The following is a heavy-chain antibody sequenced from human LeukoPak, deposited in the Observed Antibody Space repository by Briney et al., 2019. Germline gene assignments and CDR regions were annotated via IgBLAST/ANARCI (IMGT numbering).Heavy chain of an antibody. CDR1: GGSISSYY. CDR2: IYYSGST. Sequence: SETLSLTCTVSGGSISSYYWSWIRQPPGKGLEWIGYIYYSGSTNYNPSLKSRVTISVDTSKDQFSLKLSSMTAADTAVYYCARVSYGDYEYYFDYWGQGTLVTVSS. D-gene: IGHD4-17*01. CDR3: ARVSYGDYEYYFDY. V-gene: IGHV4-59*01. J-gene: IGHJ4*02.